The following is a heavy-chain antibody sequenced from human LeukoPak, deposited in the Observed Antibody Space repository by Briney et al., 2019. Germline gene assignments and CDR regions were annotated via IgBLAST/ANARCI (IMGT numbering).Heavy chain of an antibody. V-gene: IGHV3-23*01. CDR3: AKDIVVVPAAIDGNFDY. D-gene: IGHD2-2*01. CDR2: ISGSGGST. CDR1: GFTFSSYA. Sequence: SGGSLRLSCAASGFTFSSYAVSRVRQAPGKGLEWVSAISGSGGSTYYADSVKGRFTISRDNSKNTLYLQMNSLRAEDTAVYYCAKDIVVVPAAIDGNFDYWGQGTLVTVSS. J-gene: IGHJ4*02.